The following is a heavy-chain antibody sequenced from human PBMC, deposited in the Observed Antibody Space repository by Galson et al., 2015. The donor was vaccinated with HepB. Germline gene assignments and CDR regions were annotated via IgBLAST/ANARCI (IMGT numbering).Heavy chain of an antibody. CDR1: GYTFSSYA. V-gene: IGHV3-30*04. CDR3: ARVGYSSGWYRGAFDI. D-gene: IGHD6-19*01. J-gene: IGHJ3*02. CDR2: ISYDGSNT. Sequence: SLRLSCKASGYTFSSYAMSWVRQAPGKGLEWVGVISYDGSNTYYADSVKGRFTISRDNSKNTLYMQMNSLRAEDTAVYYCARVGYSSGWYRGAFDIWGQGTMVTVSS.